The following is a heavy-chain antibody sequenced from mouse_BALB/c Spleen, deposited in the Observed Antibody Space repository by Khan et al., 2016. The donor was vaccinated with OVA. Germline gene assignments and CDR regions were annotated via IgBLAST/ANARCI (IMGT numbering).Heavy chain of an antibody. CDR3: ARFHDGYSYNVDY. CDR1: GFALTSYG. V-gene: IGHV2-9*02. D-gene: IGHD2-3*01. CDR2: IWAGGST. J-gene: IGHJ4*01. Sequence: QVQLKESGPGLVAPSQSLSITCTVSGFALTSYGVHWVRQPPGKGLEWLGVIWAGGSTNYNSALMSRLTISKDNSKSQVFLKMNSLQTDDTAMYYCARFHDGYSYNVDYWGPGTSVTVSS.